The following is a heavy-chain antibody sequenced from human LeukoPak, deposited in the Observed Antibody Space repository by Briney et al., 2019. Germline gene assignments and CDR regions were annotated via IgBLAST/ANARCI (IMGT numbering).Heavy chain of an antibody. CDR2: IYYSGST. CDR1: GGSISSGDYY. CDR3: ARYGINGWCLDL. J-gene: IGHJ2*01. D-gene: IGHD2-8*01. Sequence: PSQTLSLTCTVSGGSISSGDYYWSWIRQPPGKGLEWIGYIYYSGSTYYNPSLKSRVTISVDTSKNQFSLKLSSVTAADTAVYYCARYGINGWCLDLWGRGTLVTVSS. V-gene: IGHV4-30-4*01.